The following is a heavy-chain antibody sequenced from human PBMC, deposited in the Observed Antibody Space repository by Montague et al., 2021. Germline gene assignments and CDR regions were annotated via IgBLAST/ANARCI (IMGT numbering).Heavy chain of an antibody. CDR3: AKNRAAPGRSSFDY. J-gene: IGHJ4*02. CDR1: GFTFSGYA. CDR2: TSATGGGT. V-gene: IGHV3-23*01. Sequence: SLRLSFAASGFTFSGYAMSWVRQAPGKGLEWVSGTSATGGGTFYADSVKGRFIISRDNSKNTLFLQMNSLRAGDTAVYYCAKNRAAPGRSSFDYWGQGTLVTVSS. D-gene: IGHD6-13*01.